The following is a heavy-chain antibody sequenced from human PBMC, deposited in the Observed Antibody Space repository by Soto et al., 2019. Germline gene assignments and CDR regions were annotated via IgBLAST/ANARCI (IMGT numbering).Heavy chain of an antibody. V-gene: IGHV3-33*01. CDR3: ARDPRDSSSSIDY. CDR1: GFTFSNYD. D-gene: IGHD6-13*01. J-gene: IGHJ4*02. CDR2: IWYDGTNK. Sequence: QVQLVESGGSVVQPGRSLGLSCAASGFTFSNYDMHWVRQAPGKGLEWVAFIWYDGTNKYYADSVKGRFTISRDNSKNTLYLQMNSLRAEDTAIDYCARDPRDSSSSIDYWGQGTLVTVSS.